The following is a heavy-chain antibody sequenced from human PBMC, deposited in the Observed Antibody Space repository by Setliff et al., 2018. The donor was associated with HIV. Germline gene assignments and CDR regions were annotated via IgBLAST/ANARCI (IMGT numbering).Heavy chain of an antibody. CDR1: GDSITTGVYY. V-gene: IGHV4-61*10. CDR3: ARESSLRSYLERNWFDP. D-gene: IGHD1-1*01. CDR2: IYASDNSGST. Sequence: PSETLSLTCTVSGDSITTGVYYWSWIRQPAGQGLEWIGHIYASDNSGSTSYNPSLQGRFTISRDNSRNTLYLHMNSLRADDTAVYYCARESSLRSYLERNWFDPWGQGTLVTVSS. J-gene: IGHJ5*02.